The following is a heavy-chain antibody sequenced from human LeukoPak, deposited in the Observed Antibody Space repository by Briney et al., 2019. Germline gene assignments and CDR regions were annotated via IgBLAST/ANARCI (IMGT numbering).Heavy chain of an antibody. Sequence: GRSLRLSCAASGFTFSSYGMHWVRQAPGKGLEWVAVTSYDGSNKYYADSVKGRFTISRDNSKNTLYLQMNSLRPEDAAVYYCAKDVEYSSGWYEGGSFDYWGQGILVTVSS. CDR2: TSYDGSNK. D-gene: IGHD6-19*01. CDR1: GFTFSSYG. J-gene: IGHJ4*02. CDR3: AKDVEYSSGWYEGGSFDY. V-gene: IGHV3-30*18.